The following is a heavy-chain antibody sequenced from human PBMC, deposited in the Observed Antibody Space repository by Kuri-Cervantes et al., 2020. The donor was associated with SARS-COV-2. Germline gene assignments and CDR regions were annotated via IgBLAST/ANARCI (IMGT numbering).Heavy chain of an antibody. J-gene: IGHJ4*02. Sequence: ASVKVSRKASGYTFTSYYMHWVRQAPGQGLEWMGIINPSGGSTSYAQKFQGRVTMTRDTSTSTAYMELSSLRSEDTAVYYCARGRRGKTLDYWGQGTLVTVSS. V-gene: IGHV1-46*01. CDR3: ARGRRGKTLDY. D-gene: IGHD3-10*01. CDR2: INPSGGST. CDR1: GYTFTSYY.